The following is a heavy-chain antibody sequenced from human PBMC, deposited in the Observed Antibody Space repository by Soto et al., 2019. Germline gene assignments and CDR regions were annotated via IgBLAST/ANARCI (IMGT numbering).Heavy chain of an antibody. Sequence: ASVKVSCKASGYTFTGYYMHWVRQAPGQGLEWMGWINPNSGGTNYAQKFQGRVTMTRDTSISTAYMELHRLRSDDTAVYHSASGWEQRLGNWFDRWVQVTLVTVSS. CDR1: GYTFTGYY. CDR3: ASGWEQRLGNWFDR. CDR2: INPNSGGT. D-gene: IGHD1-26*01. J-gene: IGHJ5*02. V-gene: IGHV1-2*02.